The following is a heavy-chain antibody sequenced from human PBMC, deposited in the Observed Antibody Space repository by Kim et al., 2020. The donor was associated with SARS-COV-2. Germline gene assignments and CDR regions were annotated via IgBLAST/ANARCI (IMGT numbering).Heavy chain of an antibody. J-gene: IGHJ4*02. Sequence: PSRKTRVTISVDTSKNQFSLTLSAVTAADTAVYYWARGGWSGYYYYFDYWGQGTLVTVAS. D-gene: IGHD3-3*01. CDR3: ARGGWSGYYYYFDY. V-gene: IGHV4-59*09.